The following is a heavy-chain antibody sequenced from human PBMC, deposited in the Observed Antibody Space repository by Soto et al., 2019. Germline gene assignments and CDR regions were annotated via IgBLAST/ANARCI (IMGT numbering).Heavy chain of an antibody. V-gene: IGHV5-10-1*01. CDR2: IDPSDSYT. J-gene: IGHJ6*02. D-gene: IGHD3-10*02. Sequence: PGESLKISCKGSGYSFTSYWISWVRQMPGKGLEWMGRIDPSDSYTNYSPSFQGHVTISADKSISTAYLQWSSLKASDTAMYYCARHVDYYYYYGMDVWDQGPTVTASS. CDR1: GYSFTSYW. CDR3: ARHVDYYYYYGMDV.